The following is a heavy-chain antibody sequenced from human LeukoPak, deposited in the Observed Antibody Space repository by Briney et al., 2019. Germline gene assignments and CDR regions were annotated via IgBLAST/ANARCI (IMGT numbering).Heavy chain of an antibody. D-gene: IGHD3-10*01. CDR3: ARVATGSYDWFDP. J-gene: IGHJ5*02. CDR2: INSDGSTT. V-gene: IGHV3-74*01. Sequence: GGSLRLSCAAPGFTLNGYWMHWVRQDPGKGLVWVSRINSDGSTTSYADFVKGRFTISRDNSKNTLYLQMNSLRAEDTAVYFCARVATGSYDWFDPWGQGTLVAVSS. CDR1: GFTLNGYW.